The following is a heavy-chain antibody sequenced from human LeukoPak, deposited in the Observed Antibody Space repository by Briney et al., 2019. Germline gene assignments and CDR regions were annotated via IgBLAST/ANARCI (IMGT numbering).Heavy chain of an antibody. CDR2: ISYDGSNK. J-gene: IGHJ4*02. Sequence: PPGRSLRLSCAASGFTFSSYAMHWVRQAPGKGLEWVAVISYDGSNKYYADSVKGRFTFSRDNSKNTLYLQMNSLRAEDTAVYYCARDPADYWGQGTLVTVSS. CDR1: GFTFSSYA. CDR3: ARDPADY. V-gene: IGHV3-30-3*01.